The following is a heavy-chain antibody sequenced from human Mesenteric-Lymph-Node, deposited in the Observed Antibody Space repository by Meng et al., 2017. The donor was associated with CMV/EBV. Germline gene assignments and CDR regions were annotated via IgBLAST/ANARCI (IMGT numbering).Heavy chain of an antibody. CDR2: IYYSGST. CDR3: ARHFLKRGYSYGWVLNWFDP. V-gene: IGHV4-39*01. Sequence: SETLSLTCTVSGGSISSPDYYWGWIRQPPGKGLEWIGSIYYSGSTYYNPSLKSRVTISVDASRNQFSLKLSSATAADTAVYYCARHFLKRGYSYGWVLNWFDPWGQGTLVTVSS. J-gene: IGHJ5*02. CDR1: GGSISSPDYY. D-gene: IGHD5-18*01.